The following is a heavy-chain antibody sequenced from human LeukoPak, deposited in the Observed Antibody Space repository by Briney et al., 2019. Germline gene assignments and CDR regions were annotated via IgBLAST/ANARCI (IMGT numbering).Heavy chain of an antibody. V-gene: IGHV3-11*01. CDR2: ISSSGSTI. CDR1: LFTFSDYY. J-gene: IGHJ6*03. CDR3: ARDDYGSGSYYYYYMDV. D-gene: IGHD3-10*01. Sequence: GGSLRLSCASCLFTFSDYYMSWIRQAPGKGGERVSYISSSGSTIYYADSVKGRFTISRDNAENSLYLQMNSLRAEETAVYYCARDDYGSGSYYYYYMDVWGKGTTVTVSS.